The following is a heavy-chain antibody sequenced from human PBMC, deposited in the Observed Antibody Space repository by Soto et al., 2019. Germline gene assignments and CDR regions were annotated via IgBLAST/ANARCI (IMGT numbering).Heavy chain of an antibody. Sequence: SGPTLVNPTQTLTLTCTFSGFSLSTNGMCVSWIRQPPGKALEWLARIDWDDDKYYTTSLKTRLTISKDTSKNQVVLTMTNMDPMDTATYYCARIRERPYYYGMDVWGQGTTVTVSS. CDR2: IDWDDDK. V-gene: IGHV2-70*11. CDR1: GFSLSTNGMC. CDR3: ARIRERPYYYGMDV. D-gene: IGHD1-1*01. J-gene: IGHJ6*02.